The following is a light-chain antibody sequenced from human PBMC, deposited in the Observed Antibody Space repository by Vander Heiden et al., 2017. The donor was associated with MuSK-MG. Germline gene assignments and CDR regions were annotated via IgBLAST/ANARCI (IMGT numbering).Light chain of an antibody. CDR3: SPYSSGRGVL. CDR1: TSGLGFYDY. Sequence: SALTPPASVSGSPGQSITISCTGTTSGLGFYDYFSWDQQPPAKAPKLLLYYVTGRASGISNRFSGSKAGNTASLTISGPQVEDEADYYCSPYSSGRGVLFGGGTKLTV. J-gene: IGLJ2*01. CDR2: YVT. V-gene: IGLV2-14*03.